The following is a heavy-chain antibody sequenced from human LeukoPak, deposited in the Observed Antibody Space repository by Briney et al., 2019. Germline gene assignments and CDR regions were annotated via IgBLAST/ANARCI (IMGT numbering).Heavy chain of an antibody. Sequence: ASVNVSCKASGYTFRSYGFSRVRQAPGQGLEWMGWISPYNGNTNDAQRFQGRVTMTTDTSTSTAYMELRSLRFDDTAVYYCARDGGYFDYWGRGTLVTVSS. CDR1: GYTFRSYG. CDR2: ISPYNGNT. J-gene: IGHJ4*02. V-gene: IGHV1-18*01. CDR3: ARDGGYFDY.